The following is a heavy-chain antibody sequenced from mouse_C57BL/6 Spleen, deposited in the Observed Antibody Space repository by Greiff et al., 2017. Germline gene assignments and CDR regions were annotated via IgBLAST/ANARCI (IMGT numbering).Heavy chain of an antibody. CDR2: IWSGGST. Sequence: QVQLKESGPGLVQPSQSLSPTRPFPRFSFTIYFLHWVRQSPGKGLEWLGGIWSGGSTDYNAEFISRLSISKDNSKIQVFFKMNSLQADDTAVYYCARGGNWDWFAYWGQGTLVTVSA. V-gene: IGHV2-2*01. D-gene: IGHD4-1*02. CDR1: RFSFTIYF. J-gene: IGHJ3*01. CDR3: ARGGNWDWFAY.